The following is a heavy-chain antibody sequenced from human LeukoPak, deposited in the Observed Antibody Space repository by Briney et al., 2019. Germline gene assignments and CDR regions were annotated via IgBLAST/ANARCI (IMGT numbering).Heavy chain of an antibody. D-gene: IGHD6-6*01. CDR1: GITFSSHG. CDR3: AKQAIAARLIAPPFFDY. J-gene: IGHJ4*02. CDR2: ISGSGGST. Sequence: GGTLRLSCAASGITFSSHGMSWVRQAPGKGLEWVSSISGSGGSTYYADSVKGRFTISRDNSKNTLYLQMNSLRAEDTAVYYCAKQAIAARLIAPPFFDYWGQGTLVTVSS. V-gene: IGHV3-23*01.